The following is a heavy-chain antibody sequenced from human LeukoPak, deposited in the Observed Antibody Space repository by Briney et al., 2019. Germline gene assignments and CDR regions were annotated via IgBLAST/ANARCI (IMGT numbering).Heavy chain of an antibody. CDR2: INPSGGST. D-gene: IGHD6-19*01. CDR3: ARDQAYSSGWLKSAYYYYGMDV. J-gene: IGHJ6*02. Sequence: GASVKVSCTASGYTFTSYYMHWVRQAPGQGLEWMGIINPSGGSTSYAQKFQGRVTMTRDTSTSTVYMELSSLRSEDTAVYYCARDQAYSSGWLKSAYYYYGMDVWGQGTTVTVSS. CDR1: GYTFTSYY. V-gene: IGHV1-46*01.